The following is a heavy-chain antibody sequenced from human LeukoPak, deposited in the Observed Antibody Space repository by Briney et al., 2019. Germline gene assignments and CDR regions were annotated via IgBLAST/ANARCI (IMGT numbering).Heavy chain of an antibody. D-gene: IGHD3-16*01. V-gene: IGHV4-4*02. CDR3: ARHYGP. Sequence: SETLSLTCAVSGGSIINSNWWSWVRQPPGKGLEWIGEINHSGSTNYNPSLKSRVTISVDTSKNQFSLKLNSVTAADTAVYYCARHYGPWGQGTLVTVSS. CDR2: INHSGST. J-gene: IGHJ5*02. CDR1: GGSIINSNW.